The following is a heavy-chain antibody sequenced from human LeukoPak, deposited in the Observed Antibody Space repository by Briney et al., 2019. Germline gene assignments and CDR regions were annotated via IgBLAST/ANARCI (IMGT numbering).Heavy chain of an antibody. CDR3: ARDLGGPDYGDYGRGY. Sequence: SETLSLTCAVSGYSISSGYYWGWIRQPPGKGLEWIGSIYHTGSSYYNPSLKSRVTISVDTSKNQFSLKLSSVTAADTAVYYCARDLGGPDYGDYGRGYWGQGTLVTVSS. V-gene: IGHV4-38-2*02. D-gene: IGHD4-17*01. CDR1: GYSISSGYY. J-gene: IGHJ4*02. CDR2: IYHTGSS.